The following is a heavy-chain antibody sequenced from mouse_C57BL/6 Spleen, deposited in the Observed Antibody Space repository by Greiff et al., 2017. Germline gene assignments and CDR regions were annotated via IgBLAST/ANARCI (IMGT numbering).Heavy chain of an antibody. CDR1: GYTFTSYW. CDR3: ARDYRALYYFDY. Sequence: QVQLKQPGAELVKPGASVKMSCKASGYTFTSYWITWVKQRPGQGLEWIGDIYPGSGSTNYNEKFKSKATLTVDTSSSTAYMQLSSLTSEDSAVYYCARDYRALYYFDYWGQGTTLTVSS. V-gene: IGHV1-55*01. J-gene: IGHJ2*01. D-gene: IGHD2-14*01. CDR2: IYPGSGST.